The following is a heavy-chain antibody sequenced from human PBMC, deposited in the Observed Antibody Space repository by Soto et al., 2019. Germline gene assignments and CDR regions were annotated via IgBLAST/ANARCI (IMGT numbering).Heavy chain of an antibody. D-gene: IGHD3-22*01. V-gene: IGHV1-69*02. CDR1: GGTFSSYT. J-gene: IGHJ3*02. CDR2: IIPILGIA. Sequence: SVKVSCKASGGTFSSYTISWVRQAPGQGLEWMGRIIPILGIANYAQKFQGRVTITADKSTSTAYMELSSLRSEDTAVYYCAGIYYYDSSGQPDSAFDIWGQGTMVTVSS. CDR3: AGIYYYDSSGQPDSAFDI.